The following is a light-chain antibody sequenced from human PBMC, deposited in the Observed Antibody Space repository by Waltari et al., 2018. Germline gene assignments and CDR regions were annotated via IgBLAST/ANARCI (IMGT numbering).Light chain of an antibody. CDR2: RND. Sequence: QSVLTQTPSASGTPGQRVTIPCSGGSSNIGSNFVYWYQQFPGTAPKLLIYRNDQRPPGVPDRFSGSKSGTSASLAISGLRSEHEADYYCAAWDDSLSGWVFGGGTKLTVL. CDR1: SSNIGSNF. CDR3: AAWDDSLSGWV. V-gene: IGLV1-47*01. J-gene: IGLJ3*02.